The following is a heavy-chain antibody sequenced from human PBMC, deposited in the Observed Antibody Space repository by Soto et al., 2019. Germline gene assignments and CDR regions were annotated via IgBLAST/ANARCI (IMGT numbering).Heavy chain of an antibody. CDR2: IYYSGST. CDR1: GGSISRGGYY. V-gene: IGHV4-31*03. Sequence: KQSQTLSLTCTVSGGSISRGGYYWSWIRQHPGKGLEWIGYIYYSGSTYYNPSLKSRVTISVDTSKNQFSLKLSSVTAADTAVYYCARESNYYYDSSGYLSYFDYWGQGTLVTVSS. J-gene: IGHJ4*02. CDR3: ARESNYYYDSSGYLSYFDY. D-gene: IGHD3-22*01.